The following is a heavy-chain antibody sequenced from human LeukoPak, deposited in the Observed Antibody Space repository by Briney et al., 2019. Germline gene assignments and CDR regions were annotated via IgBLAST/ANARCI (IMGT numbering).Heavy chain of an antibody. J-gene: IGHJ4*02. CDR2: IIPIFGTA. Sequence: ASVKVSCKASGGTFSSYAISWVRQAPGQGLEWMGGIIPIFGTANYAQKFQGRVTITADESTSTAYTELSSLRSEDTAVYYCAREAVAYFYFDYWGQGTLVTVSS. CDR1: GGTFSSYA. V-gene: IGHV1-69*13. D-gene: IGHD6-19*01. CDR3: AREAVAYFYFDY.